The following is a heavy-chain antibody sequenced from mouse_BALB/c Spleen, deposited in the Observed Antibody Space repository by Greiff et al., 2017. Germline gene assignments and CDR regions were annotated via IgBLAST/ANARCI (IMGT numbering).Heavy chain of an antibody. CDR3: ARGDYGSLFAY. CDR2: ISSGGST. CDR1: GFTFSSYA. J-gene: IGHJ3*01. V-gene: IGHV5-6-5*01. Sequence: EVQLVESGGGLVKPGGSLKLSCAASGFTFSSYAMSWVRQTPEKRLEWVASISSGGSTYYPDSVKGRFTISRDNARNILYLQMSSLRSEDTAMYYCARGDYGSLFAYWGQGTLVTVSA. D-gene: IGHD1-2*01.